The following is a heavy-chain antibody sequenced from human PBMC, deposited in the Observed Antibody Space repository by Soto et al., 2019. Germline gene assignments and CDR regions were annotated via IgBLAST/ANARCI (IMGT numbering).Heavy chain of an antibody. D-gene: IGHD6-19*01. CDR2: INSDGSST. V-gene: IGHV3-74*01. CDR1: GFTFSSYW. J-gene: IGHJ4*02. CDR3: VTIAVTDTFDR. Sequence: GGSLSLSCAASGFTFSSYWMHWVRQAPGKGLVWVSRINSDGSSTRYADSVKGRFTISRDNAKNTLYLQMNSLRAEDTAVYYCVTIAVTDTFDRWGQGALVTVSS.